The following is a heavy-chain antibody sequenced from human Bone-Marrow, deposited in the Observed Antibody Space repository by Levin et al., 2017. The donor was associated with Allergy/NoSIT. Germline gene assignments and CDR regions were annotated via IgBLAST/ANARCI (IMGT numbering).Heavy chain of an antibody. Sequence: PSETLSLTCTVSGGSISSSSYYWGWIRQPPGKGLEWIGSIYYSGSTYYNPSLKSRVTISVDTSKNQFSLKLSSVTAADTAVYYCARTIKIVLVPAAREDWFDPWGQGTLVTVSS. CDR3: ARTIKIVLVPAAREDWFDP. V-gene: IGHV4-39*07. D-gene: IGHD2-2*01. J-gene: IGHJ5*02. CDR1: GGSISSSSYY. CDR2: IYYSGST.